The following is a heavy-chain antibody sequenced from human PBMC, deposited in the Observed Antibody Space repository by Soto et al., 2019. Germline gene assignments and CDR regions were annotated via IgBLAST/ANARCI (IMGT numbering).Heavy chain of an antibody. J-gene: IGHJ4*02. CDR3: ARQGSY. CDR2: IYFNGKT. V-gene: IGHV4-39*01. Sequence: SETLSLTCNVSCVSIIDTSYYWGWIRQPPGKGLEWIGTIYFNGKTFYNPSLRSRLTISVDTSKNQISLRLTSVTAADTAVYYCARQGSYWGQGTLVTVSS. CDR1: CVSIIDTSYY.